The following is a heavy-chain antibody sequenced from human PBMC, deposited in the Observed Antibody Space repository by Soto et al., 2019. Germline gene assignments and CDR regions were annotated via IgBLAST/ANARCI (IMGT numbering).Heavy chain of an antibody. Sequence: GGSLRLSCAASGFTFSSYSMNWVRQAPGKGLEWVSSISSSSSYIYYADSVKGRFTISRDNAKNSLYLQMNSLRAEDTAVYYCARVGRAGSGSYPTLWGQGTLVTVSS. V-gene: IGHV3-21*01. CDR1: GFTFSSYS. CDR2: ISSSSSYI. D-gene: IGHD3-10*01. J-gene: IGHJ4*02. CDR3: ARVGRAGSGSYPTL.